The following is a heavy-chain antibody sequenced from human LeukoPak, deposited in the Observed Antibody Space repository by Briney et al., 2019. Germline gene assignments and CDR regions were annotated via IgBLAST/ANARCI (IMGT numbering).Heavy chain of an antibody. CDR2: IYHSGST. CDR3: ARGDYGDYTELDDAFDI. V-gene: IGHV4-38-2*02. Sequence: SETLSLTCTVSGYSISSGYYWGWIRQPPGKGLEWIGSIYHSGSTYYNPSLKSRVTISVDTSKNQFSLKLSSVTAADTAVYYCARGDYGDYTELDDAFDIWGQGTMVTVSS. D-gene: IGHD4-17*01. CDR1: GYSISSGYY. J-gene: IGHJ3*02.